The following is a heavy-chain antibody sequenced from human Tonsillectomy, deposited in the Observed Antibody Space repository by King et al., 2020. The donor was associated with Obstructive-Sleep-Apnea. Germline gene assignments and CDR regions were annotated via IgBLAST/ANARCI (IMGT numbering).Heavy chain of an antibody. CDR3: ARQQRNAAGTDYPDAGLDV. J-gene: IGHJ3*01. D-gene: IGHD3-10*01. CDR2: IYPGDSDT. V-gene: IGHV5-51*01. CDR1: GFSFSRHW. Sequence: QLVQSGPEAKKPGESLRISCRGLGFSFSRHWIAWVRQMPGKGLEWMGIIYPGDSDTRYSPTFQGQVAFSVDRSISTAFLQWHNLWASDTAIFYCARQQRNAAGTDYPDAGLDVWGQGTMVTVSS.